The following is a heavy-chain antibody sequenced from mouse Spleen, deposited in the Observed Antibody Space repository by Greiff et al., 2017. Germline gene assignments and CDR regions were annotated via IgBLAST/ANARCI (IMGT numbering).Heavy chain of an antibody. CDR2: INYDGSST. Sequence: EVMLVESEGGLVQPGSSMKLSCTASGFTFSDYYMAWVRQVPEKGLEWVANINYDGSSTYYLDSLKSRFIISRDNAKNILYLQMSSLKSEDTATYYCARGGYYSSYFDYWGQGTTLTVSS. CDR1: GFTFSDYY. D-gene: IGHD2-3*01. J-gene: IGHJ2*01. V-gene: IGHV5-16*01. CDR3: ARGGYYSSYFDY.